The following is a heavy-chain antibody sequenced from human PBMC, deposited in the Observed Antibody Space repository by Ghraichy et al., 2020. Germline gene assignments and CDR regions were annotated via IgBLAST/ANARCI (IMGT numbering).Heavy chain of an antibody. J-gene: IGHJ6*02. Sequence: SETLSLTCTVSGGSITDYYWNWIRQPPGKGLEWIACMSYSGNTNYNPSLKSRVTISEDTSKNQLSLKLSSLTAADTAMYYCARGGPPYDRSGPIREVGSHYSGMDVWGQGTTVTVSS. CDR2: MSYSGNT. CDR3: ARGGPPYDRSGPIREVGSHYSGMDV. V-gene: IGHV4-59*01. CDR1: GGSITDYY. D-gene: IGHD3-22*01.